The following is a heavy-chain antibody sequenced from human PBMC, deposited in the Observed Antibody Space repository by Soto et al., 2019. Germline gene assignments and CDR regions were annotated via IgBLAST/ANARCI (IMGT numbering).Heavy chain of an antibody. V-gene: IGHV3-23*01. J-gene: IGHJ3*01. D-gene: IGHD2-21*02. CDR3: AKGFIVVVTDIRPDHNFVV. CDR2: ISGGGGST. Sequence: GGSLRLSGSAAGLTFNTYAMNWVRQVPGKGLEWVASISGGGGSTYYADSVKGRFTISRDTSKNTLYLQMNSLSAEDTAVYYCAKGFIVVVTDIRPDHNFVVSCPATLVTV. CDR1: GLTFNTYA.